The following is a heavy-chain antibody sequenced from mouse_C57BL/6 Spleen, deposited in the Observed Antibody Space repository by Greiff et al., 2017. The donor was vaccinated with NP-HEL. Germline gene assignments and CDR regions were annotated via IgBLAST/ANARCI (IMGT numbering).Heavy chain of an antibody. J-gene: IGHJ4*01. Sequence: EVKLVESGGGLVKPGGSLRLSCAASGFTFSDYGMHWVRQAPEKGLEWVAYISSGSSTIYYADTVKGRFTISRDNAKNTLFLQMTSLRSEDTAMYYCARSGVYYGSRDYYAMDYWGQGTSVTVSS. D-gene: IGHD1-1*01. CDR3: ARSGVYYGSRDYYAMDY. V-gene: IGHV5-17*01. CDR1: GFTFSDYG. CDR2: ISSGSSTI.